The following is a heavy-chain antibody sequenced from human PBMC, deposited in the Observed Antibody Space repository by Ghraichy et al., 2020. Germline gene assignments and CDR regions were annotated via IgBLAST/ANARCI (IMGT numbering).Heavy chain of an antibody. CDR3: ARDKGAWETYYDFRTHPWGMDV. CDR2: ISYDGSNK. Sequence: LTCAASGFTFSSYAMHWVRQAPGKGLEWVAVISYDGSNKYYADSVKGRFTISRDNSKNTLYLQMNSLRAEDTAVYYCARDKGAWETYYDFRTHPWGMDVWGQGTTVTVSS. D-gene: IGHD3-3*01. J-gene: IGHJ6*02. V-gene: IGHV3-30-3*01. CDR1: GFTFSSYA.